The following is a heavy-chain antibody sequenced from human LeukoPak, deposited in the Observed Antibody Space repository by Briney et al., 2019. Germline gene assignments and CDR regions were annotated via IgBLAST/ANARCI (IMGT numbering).Heavy chain of an antibody. CDR3: ARDYYDSSGYSRKNDAFDI. D-gene: IGHD3-22*01. CDR1: GGSISSYY. CDR2: IYYSGST. Sequence: SETLSLTCTVSGGSISSYYWSWIRQPPGKGLEWIGYIYYSGSTNYNPSLKSRVTISVDTSKNQFSLKLSSVTAADTAVYYCARDYYDSSGYSRKNDAFDIWGQGTMVTVSS. V-gene: IGHV4-59*01. J-gene: IGHJ3*02.